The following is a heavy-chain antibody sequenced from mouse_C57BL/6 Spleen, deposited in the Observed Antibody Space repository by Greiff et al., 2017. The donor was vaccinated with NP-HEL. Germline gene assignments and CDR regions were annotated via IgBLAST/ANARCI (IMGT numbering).Heavy chain of an antibody. CDR2: IHPNSGST. V-gene: IGHV1-64*01. CDR1: GYTFTSYW. Sequence: QVQLQQPGAELVKPGASVKLSCKASGYTFTSYWMHWVKQRPGQGLEWIGMIHPNSGSTNYNEKFKSKATLTVDKSSSTAYMQLSSLTSEDSAVYYCARMGTTVDWYFDVWGTGTTVTVSS. D-gene: IGHD2-1*01. J-gene: IGHJ1*03. CDR3: ARMGTTVDWYFDV.